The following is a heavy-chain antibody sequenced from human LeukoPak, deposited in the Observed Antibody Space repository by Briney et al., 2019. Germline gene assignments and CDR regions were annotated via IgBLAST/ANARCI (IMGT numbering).Heavy chain of an antibody. J-gene: IGHJ4*02. D-gene: IGHD2-2*01. V-gene: IGHV1-69*13. Sequence: SVTVSYKASGGTFNSYAVSWVRQAPGQGLEWMGGIIPIFGSTNYAQKFQGRVTITADDSTGTAYMELSSLTSEDTAVYYCARGGNCSITTCYAFWGQGTLVTVSS. CDR3: ARGGNCSITTCYAF. CDR2: IIPIFGST. CDR1: GGTFNSYA.